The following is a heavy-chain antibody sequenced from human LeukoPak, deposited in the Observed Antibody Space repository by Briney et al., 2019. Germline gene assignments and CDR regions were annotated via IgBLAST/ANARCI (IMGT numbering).Heavy chain of an antibody. CDR3: ARVGGSFYFDY. Sequence: SETLSLTCTVSGGSISSYYWSWIRQPPGEGLEWIGYIYYSGSTNYNPSLKSRVTISVDTSKNQFSLKLSSVTAADTAVYYCARVGGSFYFDYWGQGTLVTVSS. D-gene: IGHD1-26*01. V-gene: IGHV4-59*01. CDR2: IYYSGST. J-gene: IGHJ4*02. CDR1: GGSISSYY.